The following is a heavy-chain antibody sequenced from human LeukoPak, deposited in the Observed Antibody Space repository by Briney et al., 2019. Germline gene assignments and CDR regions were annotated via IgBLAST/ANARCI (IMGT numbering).Heavy chain of an antibody. J-gene: IGHJ4*02. D-gene: IGHD3-10*01. CDR3: AKDYNAAGSGLLFDY. CDR1: GFTFSSYG. CDR2: IRYDGSNK. Sequence: GGSLRLSCAASGFTFSSYGMHWVRQAPGKGLEWVAFIRYDGSNKYYADSVKGRFTISRDNSKNTLYLQMNSLRTEDTALYYCAKDYNAAGSGLLFDYWGQGTLVTVSS. V-gene: IGHV3-30*02.